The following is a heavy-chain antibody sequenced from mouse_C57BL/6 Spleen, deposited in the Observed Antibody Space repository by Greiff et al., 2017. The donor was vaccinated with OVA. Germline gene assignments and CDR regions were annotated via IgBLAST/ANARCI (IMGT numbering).Heavy chain of an antibody. V-gene: IGHV2-9-1*01. CDR2: IWTGGGT. CDR3: ARGVSSYAMDY. CDR1: GFSLTSYA. D-gene: IGHD1-1*01. Sequence: VQLVESGPGLVAPSQSLSITCTVSGFSLTSYAISWVRQPPGKGLEWLGVIWTGGGTTYNSALKSSLSIRKDNSKSQVFIKMNSLQTDDTARDYCARGVSSYAMDYWGQGTSVTVSS. J-gene: IGHJ4*01.